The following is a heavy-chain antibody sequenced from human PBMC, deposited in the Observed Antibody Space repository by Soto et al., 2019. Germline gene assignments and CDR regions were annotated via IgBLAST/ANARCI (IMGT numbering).Heavy chain of an antibody. Sequence: EVQLLESGGGLVKPGGSLRLSCAASGFTFTNYAMTWVRLAPGKGLEWVSSISGGDGDTSYADSVKGRFTISRDKSENPMLLQMDSLLPVNTAVYYCAAARFPPTHRISSYFDLWGRATLVTVSS. CDR2: ISGGDGDT. D-gene: IGHD6-6*01. CDR1: GFTFTNYA. J-gene: IGHJ2*01. V-gene: IGHV3-23*01. CDR3: AAARFPPTHRISSYFDL.